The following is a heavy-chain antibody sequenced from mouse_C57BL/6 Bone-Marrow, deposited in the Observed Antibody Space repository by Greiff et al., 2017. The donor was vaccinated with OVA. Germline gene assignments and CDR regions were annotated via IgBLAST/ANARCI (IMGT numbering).Heavy chain of an antibody. V-gene: IGHV1-12*01. J-gene: IGHJ1*03. CDR3: ARSETTVVATLYWYFDV. Sequence: QVQLQQSGAELVRPGASVKMSCKASGYTFTSYNMHWVKQTPRQGLEWIGAIYPGNGDTSYNQKFKGKATLTVAKSYSTAYIQLSSLTSEDSAVYFCARSETTVVATLYWYFDVWGTGTTVTVSS. D-gene: IGHD1-1*01. CDR2: IYPGNGDT. CDR1: GYTFTSYN.